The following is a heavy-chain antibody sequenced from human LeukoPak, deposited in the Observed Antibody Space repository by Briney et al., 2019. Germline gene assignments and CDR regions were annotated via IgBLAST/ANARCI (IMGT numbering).Heavy chain of an antibody. CDR3: ARGGQQLDFDY. D-gene: IGHD6-13*01. CDR2: MSPNSGNT. Sequence: ASVKVSCKASGYTFISYDINWVRQAAGRGLEWMGWMSPNSGNTVYAQKFQGRVTMTRNTSISTAYMELSSLRSEDTAVYYCARGGQQLDFDYWGQGTLVTVSS. CDR1: GYTFISYD. V-gene: IGHV1-8*01. J-gene: IGHJ4*02.